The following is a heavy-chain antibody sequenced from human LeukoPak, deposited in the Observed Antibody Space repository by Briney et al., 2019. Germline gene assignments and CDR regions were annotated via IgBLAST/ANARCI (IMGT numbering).Heavy chain of an antibody. V-gene: IGHV3-53*01. CDR2: IYSDGRI. J-gene: IGHJ4*02. CDR1: GFTFSSYG. D-gene: IGHD5-18*01. CDR3: ARESGYSYGLAGFFDY. Sequence: GGSLRLSCAASGFTFSSYGMHWVRQAPGKGLEWVSVIYSDGRIHYADSVKGRFTISRDDSKNTLYLQMNSLRAEDTAVYYCARESGYSYGLAGFFDYWGKGTLVTVSS.